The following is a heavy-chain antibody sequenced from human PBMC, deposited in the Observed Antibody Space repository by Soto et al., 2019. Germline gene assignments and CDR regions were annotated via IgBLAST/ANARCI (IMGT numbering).Heavy chain of an antibody. CDR1: GFKFGDYA. CDR3: SRKGYDYYYYGMDV. V-gene: IGHV3-49*03. D-gene: IGHD2-15*01. CDR2: IRSKTYGGTT. Sequence: GCLRLSCTGSGFKFGDYAMSWFRQAPGKGLEWVGFIRSKTYGGTTEYAASVKGRFTISRDDSKSIAYLQMNSLKTEDTAVYYCSRKGYDYYYYGMDVWGQGTTVTVSS. J-gene: IGHJ6*02.